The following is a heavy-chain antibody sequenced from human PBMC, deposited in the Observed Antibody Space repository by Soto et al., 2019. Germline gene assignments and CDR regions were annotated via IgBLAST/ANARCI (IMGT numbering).Heavy chain of an antibody. CDR2: ISGSGGST. CDR3: AKGTGYCSSTSCYVYFDY. J-gene: IGHJ4*02. D-gene: IGHD2-2*01. V-gene: IGHV3-23*01. Sequence: QPGGSLTLSCAAPGFTFSSYVMSWFRQSPGKGLEWVSGISGSGGSTYYADSVMGRFTISRDNSKNTLYLQMNSLRAEDTAVYYCAKGTGYCSSTSCYVYFDYWGQGTLVTVSS. CDR1: GFTFSSYV.